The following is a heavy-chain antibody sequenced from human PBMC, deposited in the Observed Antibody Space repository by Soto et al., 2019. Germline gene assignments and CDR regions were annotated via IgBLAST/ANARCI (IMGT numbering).Heavy chain of an antibody. D-gene: IGHD2-8*02. CDR3: VKEYCTGGTCFDAFDL. CDR2: ISDGGKTI. CDR1: GFIFSDYE. V-gene: IGHV3-48*03. Sequence: ELQLVESGGGLVQPGGSLTLSCAASGFIFSDYEVDWVRQAPGKGLEWIAYISDGGKTIYYAAPVKGRFTISRDDAKNSLYLQMNNLRAEYTAVYFCVKEYCTGGTCFDAFDLWGQGTMVTVSS. J-gene: IGHJ3*01.